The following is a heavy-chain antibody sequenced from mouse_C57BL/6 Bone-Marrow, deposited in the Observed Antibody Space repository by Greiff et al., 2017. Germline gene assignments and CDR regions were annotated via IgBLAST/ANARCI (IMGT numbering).Heavy chain of an antibody. CDR3: TSRDY. V-gene: IGHV1-15*01. Sequence: QVQLQRSGAELVRPGASVTLSCKASGYTFTDYEMHWVKQTPVHGLEWIGAIDPETGGNAYNQKFKGKAILTADKSSSTAYMELRSLTSEDSAVYYCTSRDYWGPGTTLTVSS. CDR2: IDPETGGN. J-gene: IGHJ2*01. CDR1: GYTFTDYE.